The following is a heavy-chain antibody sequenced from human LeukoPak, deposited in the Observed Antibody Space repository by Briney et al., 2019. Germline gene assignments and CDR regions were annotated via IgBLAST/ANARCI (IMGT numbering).Heavy chain of an antibody. CDR3: ARDLDPWGCSGGSCYSDGDY. D-gene: IGHD2-15*01. J-gene: IGHJ4*02. V-gene: IGHV3-30-3*01. CDR1: GFTFSSYA. CDR2: ISYDGSNK. Sequence: PGRSLRLSCAASGFTFSSYAMHWVRQAPGKGLEWVAVISYDGSNKYYADSVKGRFTISRDNSKNTLYLQMNSLRAEDTAVYYCARDLDPWGCSGGSCYSDGDYWGQGTLVTVSS.